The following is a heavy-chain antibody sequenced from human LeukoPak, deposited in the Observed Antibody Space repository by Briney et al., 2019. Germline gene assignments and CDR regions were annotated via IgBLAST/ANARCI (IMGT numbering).Heavy chain of an antibody. V-gene: IGHV3-23*01. CDR2: ISGSGGST. Sequence: PGGSLRLSCAASGFTFSSYAMSWVRQAPGKGLEWVSAISGSGGSTYYADSVKGRFTISRDNSKNTLYLQMNSLRAEDTAVYYCAREDCSGGSCYRQDGMDVWGQGTTVTVSS. CDR1: GFTFSSYA. D-gene: IGHD2-15*01. CDR3: AREDCSGGSCYRQDGMDV. J-gene: IGHJ6*02.